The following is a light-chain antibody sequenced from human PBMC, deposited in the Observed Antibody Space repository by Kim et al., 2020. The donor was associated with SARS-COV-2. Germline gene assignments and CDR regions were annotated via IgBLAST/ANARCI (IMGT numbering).Light chain of an antibody. J-gene: IGKJ2*01. V-gene: IGKV3-11*01. CDR2: DAS. CDR1: QSISSY. Sequence: SPGERASPACRASQSISSYLAWYQQKPGQAPRLLIYDASNRATGIPARFSGSGSGTDFTLTISSLEPEDFAVYYCQQRSNWPPVYTFGQGTKLEI. CDR3: QQRSNWPPVYT.